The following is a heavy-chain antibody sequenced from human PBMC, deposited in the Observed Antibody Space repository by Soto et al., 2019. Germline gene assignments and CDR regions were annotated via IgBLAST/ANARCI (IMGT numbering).Heavy chain of an antibody. Sequence: EVQLVESGGGLVKPGESLTLSCAASGFTFNNAWMSWVRQAPGTGLEWVGRIKSNADGGTADYIPPVKGRCTISRDDSTNTLFLHVNSLKTEDTAVYFCTTGVATAKYYFDVWGQGTLVTVSS. CDR1: GFTFNNAW. D-gene: IGHD6-25*01. CDR3: TTGVATAKYYFDV. J-gene: IGHJ4*02. CDR2: IKSNADGGTA. V-gene: IGHV3-15*01.